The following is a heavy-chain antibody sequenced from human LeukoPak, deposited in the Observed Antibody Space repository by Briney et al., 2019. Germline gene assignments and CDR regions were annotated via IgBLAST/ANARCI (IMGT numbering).Heavy chain of an antibody. CDR3: ARRGGKNYGDYVLYYYYMDV. Sequence: ASVKVSCKVSGYTLTELSMHWVRQAPGKGLEWMGGFDPEDGETIYAQKFQGRVTMTTDTSTSTAYMELRSLRSDDTAVYYCARRGGKNYGDYVLYYYYMDVWGKGTTVTVSS. V-gene: IGHV1-24*01. CDR1: GYTLTELS. D-gene: IGHD4-17*01. J-gene: IGHJ6*03. CDR2: FDPEDGET.